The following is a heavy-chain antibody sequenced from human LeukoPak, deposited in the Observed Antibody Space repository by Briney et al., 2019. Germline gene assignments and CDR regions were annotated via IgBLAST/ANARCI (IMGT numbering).Heavy chain of an antibody. J-gene: IGHJ4*02. CDR1: GYTFTGYY. CDR3: ARQSPGYSSSWYVTYFDY. D-gene: IGHD6-13*01. CDR2: IIPTFGTA. V-gene: IGHV1-69*05. Sequence: SVKVSCKASGYTFTGYYMHWVRQAPGQGLEWMGRIIPTFGTANYAQKFQGRVTITTDESTSTAYMELSSLRSEDTAVYYCARQSPGYSSSWYVTYFDYWGQGTLVTVSS.